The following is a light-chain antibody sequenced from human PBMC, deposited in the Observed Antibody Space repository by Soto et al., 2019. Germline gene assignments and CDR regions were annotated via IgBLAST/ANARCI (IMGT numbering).Light chain of an antibody. Sequence: DIQMTQSPSSLSASVGARVTITCRASQIINTYLNWYQQKPGKPPKLLIFGASSLRRGVPSTFSGTGSGTDFTLTINSLQPDDFATYYGQQSYSSLYTFGQGTKLEIK. CDR3: QQSYSSLYT. CDR2: GAS. CDR1: QIINTY. V-gene: IGKV1-39*01. J-gene: IGKJ2*01.